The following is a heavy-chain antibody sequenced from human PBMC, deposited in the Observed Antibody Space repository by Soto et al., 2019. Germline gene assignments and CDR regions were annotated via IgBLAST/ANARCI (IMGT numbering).Heavy chain of an antibody. CDR2: IIPILGIA. J-gene: IGHJ6*02. Sequence: QVQLVQSGAEVKKPGSSVKVSCKASGGTFSSYTISWVRQAPGQGLEWMGRIIPILGIANYAQKFQGRVTITADKSTSTAYMELSSLRSEDRAVYYCGRAKRYSSGWYEGMDVWGQGTTVTVSS. CDR1: GGTFSSYT. V-gene: IGHV1-69*02. CDR3: GRAKRYSSGWYEGMDV. D-gene: IGHD6-19*01.